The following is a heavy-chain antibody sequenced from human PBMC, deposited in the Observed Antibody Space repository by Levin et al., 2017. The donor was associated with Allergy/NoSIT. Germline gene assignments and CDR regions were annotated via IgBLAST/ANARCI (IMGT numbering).Heavy chain of an antibody. D-gene: IGHD1-26*01. CDR1: GFTFSSYG. CDR3: AGLVVSGSLFDY. Sequence: GGSLRLSCAASGFTFSSYGMHWVRQAPGKGLEWVAVISYDGSNKYYADSVKGRFTISRDNSKNTLYLQMNSLRAEDTAVYYCAGLVVSGSLFDYWGQGTLVTVSS. J-gene: IGHJ4*02. CDR2: ISYDGSNK. V-gene: IGHV3-30*03.